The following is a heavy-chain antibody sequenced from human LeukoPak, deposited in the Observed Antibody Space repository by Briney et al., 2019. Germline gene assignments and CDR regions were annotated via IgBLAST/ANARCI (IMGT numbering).Heavy chain of an antibody. V-gene: IGHV3-23*01. J-gene: IGHJ4*02. Sequence: GGSLRLSCAASGFTFNSYAMSWVRQAPWERLQWVSGISDSGGNTYYADSVKGRFTISRDNSKNTLYLQMNSLRAEDTAVYYCARDRRIAAAGLFDYWGQGTLVTVSS. CDR3: ARDRRIAAAGLFDY. CDR2: ISDSGGNT. D-gene: IGHD6-13*01. CDR1: GFTFNSYA.